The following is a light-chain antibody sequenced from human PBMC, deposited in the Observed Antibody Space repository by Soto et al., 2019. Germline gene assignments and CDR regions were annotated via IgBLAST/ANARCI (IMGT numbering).Light chain of an antibody. CDR1: SSDVGSYNL. Sequence: QSALTQPASVSGSPGQSITISYTGTSSDVGSYNLVSWYQQHPGKAPKLMIYEGSKRPSGVSNRFSGSKSGNTASLTISGLQAEDEAGYSCCSYAGSSTSYVFGTGTKLTVL. CDR3: CSYAGSSTSYV. J-gene: IGLJ1*01. V-gene: IGLV2-23*01. CDR2: EGS.